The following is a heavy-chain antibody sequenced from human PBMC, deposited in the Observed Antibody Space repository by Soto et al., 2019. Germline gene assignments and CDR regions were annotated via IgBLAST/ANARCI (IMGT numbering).Heavy chain of an antibody. CDR3: EREARLADV. V-gene: IGHV4-34*01. Sequence: SETLSLTCAVYGGSFSGYYWSWIRQPPGKGLEWIGEINHSGSTNYNPSLKSRVTISVDTSKNQFSLKLSSVTAADTAVYYCEREARLADVWGQGTTVTVSS. D-gene: IGHD3-22*01. J-gene: IGHJ6*02. CDR1: GGSFSGYY. CDR2: INHSGST.